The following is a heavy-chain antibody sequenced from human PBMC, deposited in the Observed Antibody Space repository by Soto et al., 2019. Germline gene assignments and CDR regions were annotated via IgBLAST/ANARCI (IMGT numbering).Heavy chain of an antibody. CDR1: EFIFSSYA. D-gene: IGHD2-2*01. J-gene: IGHJ4*02. Sequence: GGSLRLSCAASEFIFSSYAMSWVRQAPGKGPEWVAVISDTGGGTYYADSVKGRFTISRDNSKNTPYLQMNSLRAEDTGLYYCVKDAGGGPYSTAWYEFDYWGQGTQVTVSS. CDR3: VKDAGGGPYSTAWYEFDY. CDR2: ISDTGGGT. V-gene: IGHV3-23*01.